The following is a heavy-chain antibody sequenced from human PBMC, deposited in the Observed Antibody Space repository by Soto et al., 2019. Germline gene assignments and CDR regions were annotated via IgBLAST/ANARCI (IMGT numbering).Heavy chain of an antibody. CDR2: IWYAGSHK. J-gene: IGHJ3*02. Sequence: QVHLVESGGAVVQPGTSLRLSCTASGFTFSSYRMHCVRQAPGKGLEWVAIIWYAGSHKFYVDSVKGSFAVSRDNATNTVYLPMTTLTGADTAVYYCARPRYSGDDTDAFEIWGRGTLVTISS. CDR1: GFTFSSYR. V-gene: IGHV3-33*01. CDR3: ARPRYSGDDTDAFEI. D-gene: IGHD5-12*01.